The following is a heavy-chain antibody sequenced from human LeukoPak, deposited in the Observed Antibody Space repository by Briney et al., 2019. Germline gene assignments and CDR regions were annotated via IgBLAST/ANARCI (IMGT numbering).Heavy chain of an antibody. V-gene: IGHV3-21*01. Sequence: GGSLRLSCAASGFTFSSYSMNWVRQAPGKGLEWVSSISSSSSYIYYADSVKGRFTISRDNAKNSLYLQMNSLRAEDTAVYYCAREWGETRYSSSWYPYNWFDPWGQGTLVTVSS. CDR1: GFTFSSYS. CDR3: AREWGETRYSSSWYPYNWFDP. CDR2: ISSSSSYI. J-gene: IGHJ5*02. D-gene: IGHD6-13*01.